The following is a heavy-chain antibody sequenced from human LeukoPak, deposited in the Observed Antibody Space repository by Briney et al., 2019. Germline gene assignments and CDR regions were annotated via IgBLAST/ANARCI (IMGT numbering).Heavy chain of an antibody. Sequence: GGSLRLSCAASGFTFSSYSMNWVRQAPGKGLEWVSYISSSSSTMYYADSVKGRFTISRDNAKNSLYLQMNSLRAEDTAVYYCARGIVQYQLLRGNNWFDPWGQGTLVTVSS. J-gene: IGHJ5*02. CDR3: ARGIVQYQLLRGNNWFDP. CDR2: ISSSSSTM. V-gene: IGHV3-48*01. D-gene: IGHD2-2*01. CDR1: GFTFSSYS.